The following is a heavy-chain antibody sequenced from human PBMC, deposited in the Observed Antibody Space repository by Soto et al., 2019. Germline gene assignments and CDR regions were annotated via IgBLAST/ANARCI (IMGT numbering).Heavy chain of an antibody. CDR1: GYTFTSYG. D-gene: IGHD2-2*01. CDR2: ISAYNGNT. CDR3: ARGAVVVPAAIRPGWFDP. V-gene: IGHV1-18*01. Sequence: ASVKVSCKASGYTFTSYGISWVRQAPGQGLEWMGWISAYNGNTNYAQKLQGRVTMTTDTSTSTAYMGLRSLRSDDTAVYYCARGAVVVPAAIRPGWFDPWGQGTLVTVSS. J-gene: IGHJ5*02.